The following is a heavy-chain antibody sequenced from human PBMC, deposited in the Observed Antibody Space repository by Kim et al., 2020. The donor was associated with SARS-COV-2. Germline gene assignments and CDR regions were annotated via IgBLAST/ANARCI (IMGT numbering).Heavy chain of an antibody. Sequence: GGSLRLSCAASGFTFSSYAMHWVRQAPGKGLEWVAVISYDGSNKYYADSVKGRFTISRDNSKNTLYLQMNSLRAEDTAVYYCARGYSSGWPFWYYFDYWGQGTLVTVSS. CDR1: GFTFSSYA. CDR2: ISYDGSNK. J-gene: IGHJ4*02. D-gene: IGHD6-19*01. CDR3: ARGYSSGWPFWYYFDY. V-gene: IGHV3-30-3*01.